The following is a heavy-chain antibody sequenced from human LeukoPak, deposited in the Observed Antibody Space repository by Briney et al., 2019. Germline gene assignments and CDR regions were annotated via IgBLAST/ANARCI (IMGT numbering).Heavy chain of an antibody. CDR1: GFTFDDYA. CDR3: AEDMTPERSGTDY. V-gene: IGHV3-9*01. CDR2: ISWNSGSI. Sequence: PGRSLRLSCAASGFTFDDYAMHWVRQAPGKGLEWVSGISWNSGSIGYADSVKGRFTISRDNAKNSLYLQMNSLRAEDTALYYCAEDMTPERSGTDYWGQGTLVTVSS. D-gene: IGHD6-19*01. J-gene: IGHJ4*02.